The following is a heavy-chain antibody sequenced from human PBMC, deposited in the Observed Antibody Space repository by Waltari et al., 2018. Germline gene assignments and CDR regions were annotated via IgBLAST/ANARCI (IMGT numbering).Heavy chain of an antibody. CDR1: GFTFSSYE. Sequence: EVQLVESGGGLVQPGGSLRLSCAASGFTFSSYEMNWVRQAPGKGLELVSYISSSGSTIYYADSVKGRFTSSRDNAKNALYLQMNSLRAEDTAVYYCARQEAVAGIEASGYFDLWGRGTLVTVSS. CDR2: ISSSGSTI. CDR3: ARQEAVAGIEASGYFDL. J-gene: IGHJ2*01. V-gene: IGHV3-48*03. D-gene: IGHD6-19*01.